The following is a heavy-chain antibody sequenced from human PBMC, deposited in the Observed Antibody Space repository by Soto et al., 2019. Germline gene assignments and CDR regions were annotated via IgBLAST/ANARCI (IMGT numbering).Heavy chain of an antibody. J-gene: IGHJ4*02. D-gene: IGHD6-13*01. CDR1: GDSFNDYP. Sequence: QVQLVQSGAEVRKPGSSVKVSCHSSGDSFNDYPVTWVRQAPGQGLEWMGGTIPVSGTTNYAQEFQGRVTITADVSTSTVYMEVSSLKYEDTALYYCASSYGGSWYGDLWGQGTLVTVSS. CDR3: ASSYGGSWYGDL. CDR2: TIPVSGTT. V-gene: IGHV1-69*01.